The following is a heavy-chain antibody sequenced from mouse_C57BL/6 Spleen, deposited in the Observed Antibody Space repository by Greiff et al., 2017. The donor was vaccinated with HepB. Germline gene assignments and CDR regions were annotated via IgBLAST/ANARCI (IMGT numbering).Heavy chain of an antibody. CDR3: ARHYDGDYDY. CDR1: GYTFTSYW. CDR2: IYPSDSET. D-gene: IGHD2-3*01. J-gene: IGHJ2*01. Sequence: VQLQQSGAELVRPGSSVKLSCKASGYTFTSYWMDWVKQRPGQGLEWIGNIYPSDSETHYNQKFKDKATLTVDKSSSTAYMQLSSLTSEDSAVYYCARHYDGDYDYWGQGTTLTVSS. V-gene: IGHV1-61*01.